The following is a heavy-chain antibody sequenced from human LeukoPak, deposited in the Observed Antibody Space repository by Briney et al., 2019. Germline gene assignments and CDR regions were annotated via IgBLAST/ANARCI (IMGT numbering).Heavy chain of an antibody. CDR1: GGSISSGGYY. J-gene: IGHJ6*02. CDR3: ARAALSYYYGMDV. Sequence: SETLSLTCTVSGGSISSGGYYWSWIRQHPGKGLEWIGYIYYSGSTYYNPSLKSRVTISVDTSKNQFSLKLSSVTAADTAVYYCARAALSYYYGMDVWGQGTTVTVSS. CDR2: IYYSGST. V-gene: IGHV4-31*03.